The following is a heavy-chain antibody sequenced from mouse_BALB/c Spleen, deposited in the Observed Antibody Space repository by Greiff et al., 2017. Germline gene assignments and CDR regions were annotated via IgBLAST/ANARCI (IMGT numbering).Heavy chain of an antibody. CDR2: ISSGSSTI. CDR1: GFTFSSFG. Sequence: EVKLVESGGGLVQPGGSRKLSCAASGFTFSSFGMHWVRQAPEKGLEWVAYISSGSSTIYYADTVKGRFTISRDNPKNTLFLQMTSLRSEDTAMYYCAREGNYGFAYWGQGTLVTVSA. V-gene: IGHV5-17*02. D-gene: IGHD2-1*01. CDR3: AREGNYGFAY. J-gene: IGHJ3*01.